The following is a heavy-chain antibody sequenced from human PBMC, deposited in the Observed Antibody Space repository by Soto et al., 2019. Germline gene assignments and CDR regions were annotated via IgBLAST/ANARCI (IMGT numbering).Heavy chain of an antibody. J-gene: IGHJ5*02. V-gene: IGHV4-39*01. CDR2: IHFSGNS. D-gene: IGHD5-12*01. Sequence: PSETLSLTCSVSGGSISSNIYHWGWIRQSPGKGLEWIASIHFSGNSFYNPSLKSRVTVSVDTSQSQFSLRLSSVTAADTAVYYCARHVDIVATIDPWGQGTLVTVSS. CDR3: ARHVDIVATIDP. CDR1: GGSISSNIYH.